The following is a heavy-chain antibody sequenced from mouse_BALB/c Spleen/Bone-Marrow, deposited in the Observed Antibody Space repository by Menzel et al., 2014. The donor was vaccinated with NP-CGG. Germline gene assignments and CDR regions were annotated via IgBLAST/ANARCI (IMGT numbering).Heavy chain of an antibody. V-gene: IGHV1-69*02. J-gene: IGHJ3*01. CDR3: TRDDGSFAY. CDR1: GYTFTSYW. CDR2: IYPSDSYT. D-gene: IGHD2-3*01. Sequence: QVQLQQSGAELVRPGASVKLSCKASGYTFTSYWINWVKQRPGQGLEWIGNIYPSDSYTNYNQKFKDKATLTVDKSSCTAYMQLSSPTSEDSAVYYCTRDDGSFAYWGQGTLVTVSA.